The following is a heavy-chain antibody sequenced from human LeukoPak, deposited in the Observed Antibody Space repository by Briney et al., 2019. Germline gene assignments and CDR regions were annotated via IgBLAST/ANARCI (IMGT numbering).Heavy chain of an antibody. J-gene: IGHJ4*02. Sequence: GGSLRLSCAASGFTFRSYSMSWVRQAPGKGLEWVSGISESGGTTFYADSVKGRFTITRDNSKNTLYVQMNSLRGEDTAVYYCAKDYGPKQLVFLDSWGQGTLVTVSS. V-gene: IGHV3-23*01. D-gene: IGHD6-13*01. CDR2: ISESGGTT. CDR1: GFTFRSYS. CDR3: AKDYGPKQLVFLDS.